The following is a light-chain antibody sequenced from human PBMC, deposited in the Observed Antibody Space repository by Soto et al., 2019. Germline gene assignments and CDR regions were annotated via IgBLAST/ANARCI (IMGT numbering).Light chain of an antibody. Sequence: EIVMTQSPPTLSVSPGERATLSCRASQSVSTNLAWYQQKPGQAPRLLIYGASTRATGIPARFSGSGSGTEFTLTISSLQSEDFAVYYCQPYNNWPPWTFGQGTKVEIK. CDR1: QSVSTN. CDR2: GAS. V-gene: IGKV3-15*01. J-gene: IGKJ1*01. CDR3: QPYNNWPPWT.